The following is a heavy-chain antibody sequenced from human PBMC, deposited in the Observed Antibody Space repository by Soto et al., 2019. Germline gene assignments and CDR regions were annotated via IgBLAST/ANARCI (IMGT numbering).Heavy chain of an antibody. CDR1: GFTFSSYT. CDR3: ATDPNSSGFGGFFDY. D-gene: IGHD5-12*01. V-gene: IGHV3-21*02. CDR2: ISSGGEYK. Sequence: EVQVVQSGGGLVKPGGSLRLSCAASGFTFSSYTLAWVRQAPGKGLEWVSSISSGGEYKYYAESFKGRIAISRDNARNSLSLQMNSLRAEDTAVYFCATDPNSSGFGGFFDYWGQGTLVTVSS. J-gene: IGHJ4*02.